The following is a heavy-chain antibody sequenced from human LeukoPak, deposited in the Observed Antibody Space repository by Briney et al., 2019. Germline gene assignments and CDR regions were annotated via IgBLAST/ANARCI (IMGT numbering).Heavy chain of an antibody. J-gene: IGHJ4*02. CDR3: ARAPLYYDILTGYYPDATDY. CDR2: IWYDGSNK. Sequence: PGGSLRLSCAASGFTFSSYAMHWVRQAPGKGLQWVAVIWYDGSNKYYADSVRGRFTISRDNSKNTLYLQMNSLRAEDTAVYYCARAPLYYDILTGYYPDATDYWGQGTLVTVSS. V-gene: IGHV3-33*08. CDR1: GFTFSSYA. D-gene: IGHD3-9*01.